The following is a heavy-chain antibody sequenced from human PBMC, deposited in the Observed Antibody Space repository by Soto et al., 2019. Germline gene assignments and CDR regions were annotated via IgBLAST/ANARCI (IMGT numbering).Heavy chain of an antibody. D-gene: IGHD3-10*01. CDR3: VRGGHGSGSYLGSF. CDR1: GFTFTTYW. CDR2: IRQDGGAQ. Sequence: EVQLVESGGGLAQPGGSLRLSCVASGFTFTTYWMSWVRQAPWEGLEWVAIIRQDGGAQYYVDSVKGRFTISRDNAKNSVYLQMDSVRAEDTAVYYCVRGGHGSGSYLGSFWGQGILVTVSS. V-gene: IGHV3-7*03. J-gene: IGHJ4*02.